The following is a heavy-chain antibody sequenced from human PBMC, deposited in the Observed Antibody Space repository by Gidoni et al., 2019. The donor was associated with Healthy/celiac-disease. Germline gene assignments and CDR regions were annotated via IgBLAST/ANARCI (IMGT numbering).Heavy chain of an antibody. CDR1: GYSFTSYW. J-gene: IGHJ4*02. D-gene: IGHD6-13*01. CDR2: IYPGDSDT. Sequence: EVQLVQSGAEVKKPGESLKISCKGSGYSFTSYWIGWVRQMPGKGLEWMVIIYPGDSDTRYSPSFQGQVTISADKSISTAYLQWSSLKASDTAMYYCARQAPGPGIAIQEYFDYWGQGTLVTVSS. V-gene: IGHV5-51*01. CDR3: ARQAPGPGIAIQEYFDY.